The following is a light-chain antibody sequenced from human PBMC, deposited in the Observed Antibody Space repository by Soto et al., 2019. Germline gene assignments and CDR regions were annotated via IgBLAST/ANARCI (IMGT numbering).Light chain of an antibody. Sequence: EIVLTQSPATLSLSPGARATLSCRASQSFRSYLAWYQQKPGQAPRLLIYDASNRATGIPSRFSGSWSWTAFPRITSSREPDDFAVYYCQQRSNWPLYTFGQGTKLEIK. J-gene: IGKJ2*01. CDR3: QQRSNWPLYT. CDR1: QSFRSY. CDR2: DAS. V-gene: IGKV3-11*01.